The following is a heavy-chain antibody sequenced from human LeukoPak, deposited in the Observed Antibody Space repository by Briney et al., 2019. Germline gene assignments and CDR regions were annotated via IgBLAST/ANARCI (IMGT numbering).Heavy chain of an antibody. V-gene: IGHV4-4*07. Sequence: SETLSLTCTVSGGSISSYYWSWIRQPAGKGLEWIGRIYTSGSTNYNPSLKSRVTMSVDTSKTQFSLKLSSVPVADTAVYYCARREAVTGTPRAWFDPWGQGTLVTVSS. CDR1: GGSISSYY. CDR2: IYTSGST. CDR3: ARREAVTGTPRAWFDP. J-gene: IGHJ5*02. D-gene: IGHD6-19*01.